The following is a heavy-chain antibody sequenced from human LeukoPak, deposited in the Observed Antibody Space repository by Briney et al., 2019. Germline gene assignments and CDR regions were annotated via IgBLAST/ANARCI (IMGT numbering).Heavy chain of an antibody. CDR2: IYHSGST. J-gene: IGHJ4*02. CDR3: ARGDPTSYFDY. Sequence: SQTLSLTCDVSGGSISSGGYSWRWIRQPPGTGLEWIGYIYHSGSTYYNPSLKSRVTISVDRSKNQFSLKLSSVTAADTAVYYCARGDPTSYFDYWGQGTLVTVSS. V-gene: IGHV4-30-2*01. CDR1: GGSISSGGYS.